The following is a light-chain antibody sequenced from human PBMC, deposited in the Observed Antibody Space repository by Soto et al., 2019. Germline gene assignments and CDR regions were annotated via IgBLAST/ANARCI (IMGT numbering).Light chain of an antibody. CDR1: HSDVVGYNY. V-gene: IGLV2-8*01. CDR2: AVS. Sequence: QPVLTQPPSASASPGQSVTISCTRSHSDVVGYNYVSWYQLHLHIPPNLMIYAVSERPSGVPDRFSGSKSGNTACRNVSRLQPEDEADYYHSTYAGSNNSVCGTESKVTVL. CDR3: STYAGSNNSV. J-gene: IGLJ1*01.